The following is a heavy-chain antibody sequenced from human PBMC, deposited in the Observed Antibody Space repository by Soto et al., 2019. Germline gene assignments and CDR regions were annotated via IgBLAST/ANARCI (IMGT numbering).Heavy chain of an antibody. Sequence: EVPLLESGGGLVQPGGSLRLSCAASGFTFSSYAMNWVRQGPGKGLEWVSVISGSGGSTYYADSVKGRFTISRDNSKNTLYLQRNSLRAEDTAVYYCASRSSGWYFDYWGQGTLVTVSS. CDR1: GFTFSSYA. CDR3: ASRSSGWYFDY. J-gene: IGHJ4*02. CDR2: ISGSGGST. V-gene: IGHV3-23*01. D-gene: IGHD6-19*01.